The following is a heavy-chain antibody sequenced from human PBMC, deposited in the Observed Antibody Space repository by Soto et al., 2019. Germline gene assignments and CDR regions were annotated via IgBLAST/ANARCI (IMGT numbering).Heavy chain of an antibody. CDR2: FRTGGDDGTT. V-gene: IGHV3-23*01. CDR3: AKGRIAVAGTGIDY. CDR1: GFTFSSYS. J-gene: IGHJ4*02. Sequence: GGSLRLSCAASGFTFSSYSMSWVRQAPGKGLEWVSGFRTGGDDGTTYYADSVKGRFTISRDNSKNTLFLQMNSLRAEDTAVYYCAKGRIAVAGTGIDYWGQGTLVTVSS. D-gene: IGHD6-19*01.